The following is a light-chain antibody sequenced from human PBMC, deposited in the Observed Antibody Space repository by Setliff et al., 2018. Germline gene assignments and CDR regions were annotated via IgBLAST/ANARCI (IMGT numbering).Light chain of an antibody. Sequence: SALTQPRSVSGSPGQSVTISCTGTSSDVGGYNYVSWYQQHPGKAPKLMIYDVSKRPSGVPDRFSGSKSGNTASLTISGLQAEDEADYYCCSYAGSYSEVFGTGTKGTV. CDR2: DVS. CDR1: SSDVGGYNY. V-gene: IGLV2-11*01. CDR3: CSYAGSYSEV. J-gene: IGLJ1*01.